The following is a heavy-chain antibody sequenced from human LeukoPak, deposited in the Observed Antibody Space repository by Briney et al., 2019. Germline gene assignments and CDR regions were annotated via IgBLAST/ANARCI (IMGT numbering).Heavy chain of an antibody. CDR3: ARDSYAPFDY. CDR2: ISYDGSKK. D-gene: IGHD1-26*01. V-gene: IGHV3-30*03. J-gene: IGHJ4*02. Sequence: GGSLRLSCAASGFTFSSYDMHWVRQAPGKGLEWVAVISYDGSKKYYADSVKGRFTISRDNSKNTVYLQMNSLRAEDTAVYYCARDSYAPFDYWGQGTLVTVSS. CDR1: GFTFSSYD.